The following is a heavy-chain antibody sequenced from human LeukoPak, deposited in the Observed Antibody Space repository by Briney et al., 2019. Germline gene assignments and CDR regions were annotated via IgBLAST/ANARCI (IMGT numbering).Heavy chain of an antibody. V-gene: IGHV1-45*02. J-gene: IGHJ3*02. CDR3: AEEANDAFDI. CDR1: GYTFTYRY. CDR2: ITPFNGNT. Sequence: ASVKVSCKASGYTFTYRYLHWVRQAPGQALEWMGWITPFNGNTNYAQKFQDRVTITRDGSMSTAYMELSSLRSEDTAMYYCAEEANDAFDIWGQGTMVTVSS.